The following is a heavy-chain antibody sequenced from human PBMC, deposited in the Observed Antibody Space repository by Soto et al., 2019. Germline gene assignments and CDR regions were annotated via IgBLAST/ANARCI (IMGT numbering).Heavy chain of an antibody. CDR2: IYYSGTT. V-gene: IGHV4-30-4*01. Sequence: SETLSLTCTVSGGSVISGDYYWSWIRQPPGKGLEWIGYIYYSGTTYYNPSLKSRFTISVDTSKNQFSLNPSSVTAADTAVYYCARVLRSSWYVFDYWGQGTPVTVS. CDR3: ARVLRSSWYVFDY. D-gene: IGHD6-13*01. CDR1: GGSVISGDYY. J-gene: IGHJ4*02.